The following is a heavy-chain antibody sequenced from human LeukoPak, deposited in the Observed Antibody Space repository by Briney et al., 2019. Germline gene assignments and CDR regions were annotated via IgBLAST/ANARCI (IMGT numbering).Heavy chain of an antibody. CDR3: ARDRSGGTYGMDV. V-gene: IGHV4-4*07. D-gene: IGHD2-15*01. CDR1: GGSISNYY. J-gene: IGHJ6*02. Sequence: SETLSLTCTVSGGSISNYYWSWIRQPAGKGLEWIGRISSSGSTNYNPSLKSRVTMSVDTSKNQFSLKLSSVTAADTAVYYCARDRSGGTYGMDVWGQGTTVTVS. CDR2: ISSSGST.